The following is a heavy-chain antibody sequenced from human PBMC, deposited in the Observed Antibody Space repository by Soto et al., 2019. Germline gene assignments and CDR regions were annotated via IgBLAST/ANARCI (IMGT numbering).Heavy chain of an antibody. J-gene: IGHJ5*02. CDR2: IYYSGST. CDR3: ARDIMITFGGVIVVGNWFDP. Sequence: QVQLQESGPGLVKPSQTLSLTCTVSGGSISSGDYYWSWIRQPPGKGLEWIGYIYYSGSTYYNPSLKSRVTISVGTSKTQFSLKLSSVTAADTAVYYCARDIMITFGGVIVVGNWFDPWGQGTLVTVSS. V-gene: IGHV4-30-4*01. D-gene: IGHD3-16*02. CDR1: GGSISSGDYY.